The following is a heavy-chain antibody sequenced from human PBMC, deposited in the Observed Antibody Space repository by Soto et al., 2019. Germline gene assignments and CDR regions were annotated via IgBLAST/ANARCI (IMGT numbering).Heavy chain of an antibody. J-gene: IGHJ4*02. CDR1: GYTFSSYH. Sequence: ASVKVSCKASGYTFSSYHISWVRQAPGQGLEWMGWISAYNGDTGYAQNFQGRVTLTRNTSTATAYMELTSLTSADTAVYFCARNPTETGTFEYWGQGTPVTVSS. CDR3: ARNPTETGTFEY. V-gene: IGHV1-8*02. CDR2: ISAYNGDT. D-gene: IGHD7-27*01.